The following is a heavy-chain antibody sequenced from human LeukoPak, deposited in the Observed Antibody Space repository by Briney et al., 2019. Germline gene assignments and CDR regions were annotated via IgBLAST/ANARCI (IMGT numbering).Heavy chain of an antibody. D-gene: IGHD5-24*01. J-gene: IGHJ3*01. CDR1: GGSISSYY. CDR2: IYYSGST. CDR3: ATSRDGYNFDAFDV. V-gene: IGHV4-59*08. Sequence: SETLSLTCTVSGGSISSYYWSWIRQPPGKGLEWIGYIYYSGSTNYNPSLKSRVAISVDTSKNQFSLKLSSVTAADTAVYYCATSRDGYNFDAFDVWGQGTMVTVSS.